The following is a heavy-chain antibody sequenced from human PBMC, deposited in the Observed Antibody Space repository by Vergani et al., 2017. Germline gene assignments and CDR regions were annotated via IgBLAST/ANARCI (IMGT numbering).Heavy chain of an antibody. V-gene: IGHV1-46*01. CDR2: INPSGGST. Sequence: QVQLVQSGAEVKKPGASVKVSCKASGYTFTSYYMHWVRQAPGQGLEWMGIINPSGGSTSYAQKFQGRVTMTRDTSTSTVYMELSSLRSEDTAVYYCARDVSSGWYSPRLNYYYMDVWGKGTTVTVSS. CDR1: GYTFTSYY. CDR3: ARDVSSGWYSPRLNYYYMDV. J-gene: IGHJ6*03. D-gene: IGHD6-19*01.